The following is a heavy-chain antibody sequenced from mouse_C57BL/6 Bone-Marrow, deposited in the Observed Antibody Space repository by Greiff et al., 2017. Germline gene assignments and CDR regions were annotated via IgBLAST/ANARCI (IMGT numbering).Heavy chain of an antibody. CDR3: ARIYYGNLPYWYFDV. D-gene: IGHD2-1*01. CDR2: IDPSDSYT. Sequence: VQVVESGAELVKPGASVKLSCKASGYTFTSYWMQWVKQRPGQGLEWIGEIDPSDSYTNYNQKFKGKATLTVDTSSSTAYMQLSSLTSEDSAVYYCARIYYGNLPYWYFDVWGTGTTVTVSA. CDR1: GYTFTSYW. J-gene: IGHJ1*03. V-gene: IGHV1-50*01.